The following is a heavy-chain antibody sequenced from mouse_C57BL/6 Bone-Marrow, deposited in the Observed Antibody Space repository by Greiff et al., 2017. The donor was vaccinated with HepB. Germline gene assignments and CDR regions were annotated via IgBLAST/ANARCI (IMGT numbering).Heavy chain of an antibody. Sequence: VKLMESGAELARPGASVKLSCKASGYTFTSYGISWVKQRTGQGLEWIGEIYPRSGNTYYNEKFKGKATLTADKSSSTAYMELRSLTSEDSAVYFCARKITTVVATGDYWGQGTTLTVSS. CDR2: IYPRSGNT. CDR3: ARKITTVVATGDY. V-gene: IGHV1-81*01. D-gene: IGHD1-1*01. J-gene: IGHJ2*01. CDR1: GYTFTSYG.